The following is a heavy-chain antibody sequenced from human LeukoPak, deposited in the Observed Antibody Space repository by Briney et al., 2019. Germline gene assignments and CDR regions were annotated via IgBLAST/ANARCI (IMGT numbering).Heavy chain of an antibody. CDR1: GFSARSNY. J-gene: IGHJ4*02. D-gene: IGHD4-17*01. CDR2: IFSGGST. CDR3: ARPYGVTGY. Sequence: GGSPRDSSAASGFSARSNYMCWVRQAPGKGLEWVSVIFSGGSTYYADYVKGRFTISRDNSKNTLYLQMNSLRAEDTAVYYCARPYGVTGYWGQGTLVTVSS. V-gene: IGHV3-66*04.